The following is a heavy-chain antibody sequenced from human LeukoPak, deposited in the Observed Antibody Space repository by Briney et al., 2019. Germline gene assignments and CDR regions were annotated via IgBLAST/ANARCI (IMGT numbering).Heavy chain of an antibody. CDR3: AKCRGRGDGYNSGAFDI. J-gene: IGHJ3*02. D-gene: IGHD5-24*01. Sequence: PGGSLRLSCTASGFTFGDYAMSWVRQAPGKGLEWVSGINWNGGSTGYADSVKGRFTISRDNAKNSLYLQMNSLRAADMALYYCAKCRGRGDGYNSGAFDIWGQGTMVTVSS. CDR1: GFTFGDYA. CDR2: INWNGGST. V-gene: IGHV3-20*04.